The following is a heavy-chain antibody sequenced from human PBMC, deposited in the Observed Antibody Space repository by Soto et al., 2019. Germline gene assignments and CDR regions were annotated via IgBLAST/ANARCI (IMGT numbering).Heavy chain of an antibody. D-gene: IGHD6-19*01. CDR3: ARAVGSSGGWAEYLQQ. Sequence: EVQLVESGGGLIQPGGSLRLSCAASGFTVSSNYMGWVRQAPGKGLEYVSVVYSAGNTYYTDSVKGRFTISRDSSENMWFLQMNSMRAEDTAVYFCARAVGSSGGWAEYLQQWGQGTLVTVAS. J-gene: IGHJ1*01. CDR2: VYSAGNT. V-gene: IGHV3-53*01. CDR1: GFTVSSNY.